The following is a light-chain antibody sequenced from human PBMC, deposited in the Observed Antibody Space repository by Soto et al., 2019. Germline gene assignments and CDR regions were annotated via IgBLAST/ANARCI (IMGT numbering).Light chain of an antibody. J-gene: IGKJ4*01. CDR1: QSGNSY. CDR2: DAS. CDR3: QQRSTWPRIT. Sequence: EIVLTQSPATLSLSPGERATLSCRGSQSGNSYLAWYQRKPGQAPRLLITDASNRATGIPARFSGSGSGTDFTLTISSLEPEDFAVYYCQQRSTWPRITFGGGTKVEIK. V-gene: IGKV3-11*01.